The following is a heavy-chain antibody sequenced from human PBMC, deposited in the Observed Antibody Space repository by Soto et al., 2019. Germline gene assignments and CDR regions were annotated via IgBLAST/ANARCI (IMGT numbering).Heavy chain of an antibody. CDR2: IYYSGST. D-gene: IGHD6-13*01. Sequence: SATLSFTCTVSGGSISSYYWSWIRQPPGKGLEWIGYIYYSGSTNYNPSLKSRVAISVDTSKNQFSLKLSSVTAADTAVYYCARRYSSSFDFWGQGTLVTVSS. CDR1: GGSISSYY. J-gene: IGHJ4*02. V-gene: IGHV4-59*08. CDR3: ARRYSSSFDF.